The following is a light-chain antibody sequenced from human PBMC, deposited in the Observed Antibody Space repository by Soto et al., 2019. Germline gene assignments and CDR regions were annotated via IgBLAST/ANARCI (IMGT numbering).Light chain of an antibody. Sequence: QLVLTQSPSASASLGASVKLTCTLSSGHSRYAIAWHQQQPEKGPRYLMKLNSDGSHSKGDGIPDRFSCSSSGAERYLTSASLQAEDEADYYCQTWGTGTVVFGGGTKVTVL. CDR1: SGHSRYA. CDR2: LNSDGSH. CDR3: QTWGTGTVV. V-gene: IGLV4-69*01. J-gene: IGLJ2*01.